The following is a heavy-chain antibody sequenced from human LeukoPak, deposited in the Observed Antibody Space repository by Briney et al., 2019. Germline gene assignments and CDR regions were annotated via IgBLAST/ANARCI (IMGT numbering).Heavy chain of an antibody. Sequence: GGSLTLSCVASGFNFGTYPKHWVRQLPGQGLELDGLRRGYSGGSFYTDSVKGRFTISRDNSKNYLYLQMNSLTTDDTALYYCARDPEGSGGSNCAANLFDPWGEGTLVTVSS. CDR3: ARDPEGSGGSNCAANLFDP. V-gene: IGHV3-43*01. J-gene: IGHJ5*02. CDR1: GFNFGTYP. D-gene: IGHD3-10*01. CDR2: RRGYSGGS.